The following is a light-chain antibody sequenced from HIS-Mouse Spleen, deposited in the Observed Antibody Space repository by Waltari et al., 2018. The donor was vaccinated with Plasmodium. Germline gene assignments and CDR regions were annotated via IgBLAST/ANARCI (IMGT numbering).Light chain of an antibody. V-gene: IGLV3-10*01. CDR1: ALPKKY. CDR3: YATDSSGKHRV. J-gene: IGLJ3*02. CDR2: EDS. Sequence: SYELTQPPSVSVSPGQTARITCSGDALPKKYAYWYQQKSGQAPVLVIYEDSKRPSGMPERFSGSSSGTMATLTISGAQVEDEADYYGYATDSSGKHRVFGGGTKLTVL.